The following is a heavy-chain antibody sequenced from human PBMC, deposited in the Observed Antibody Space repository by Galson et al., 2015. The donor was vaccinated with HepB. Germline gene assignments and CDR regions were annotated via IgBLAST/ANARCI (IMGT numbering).Heavy chain of an antibody. CDR3: AREYYYFDSSGHYYGSYFDY. D-gene: IGHD3-22*01. V-gene: IGHV1-3*01. CDR1: GYTFTNYA. J-gene: IGHJ4*02. Sequence: SVKVSCKASGYTFTNYAIHWVRQAPGQRLEWMGWINVGNANTKYSPNFQGRVTITRDTSASTVYMELNSLKSEDAAVFYCAREYYYFDSSGHYYGSYFDYWGQGTLVIVTS. CDR2: INVGNANT.